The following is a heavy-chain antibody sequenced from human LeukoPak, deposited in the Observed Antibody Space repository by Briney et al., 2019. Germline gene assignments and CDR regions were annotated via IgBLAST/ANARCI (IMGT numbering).Heavy chain of an antibody. V-gene: IGHV3-48*01. D-gene: IGHD5-24*01. CDR2: ISSSSSTI. CDR3: ARDFSESTGYIYFGY. J-gene: IGHJ4*02. Sequence: GGSLRLSCAASGFTFSSYSMNWVRQAPGKGLEWVSYISSSSSTIYYADSVKGRFTISRDNAKNSLYLRMNSLRAEDAAVYYCARDFSESTGYIYFGYWGQGTLVTVSS. CDR1: GFTFSSYS.